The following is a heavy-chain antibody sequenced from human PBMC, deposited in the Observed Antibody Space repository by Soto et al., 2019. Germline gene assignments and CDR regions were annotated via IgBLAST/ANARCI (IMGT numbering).Heavy chain of an antibody. J-gene: IGHJ6*02. V-gene: IGHV3-30*18. D-gene: IGHD6-13*01. Sequence: VGSLRLSWAASGFTFSSYGMHWFRQAPGNGLEWVACISYDGSNKYYADSVKGRFTISRDNSKNTLCLQMNSLRAEDTVVYYCAKDRGSSSWYGLGYYRMDVWGQATTVTVSS. CDR2: ISYDGSNK. CDR3: AKDRGSSSWYGLGYYRMDV. CDR1: GFTFSSYG.